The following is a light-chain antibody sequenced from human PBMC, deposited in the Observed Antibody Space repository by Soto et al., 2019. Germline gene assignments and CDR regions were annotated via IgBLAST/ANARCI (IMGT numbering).Light chain of an antibody. CDR3: QQYNTWPPWT. Sequence: IEMTQSPATLSVSPGERATLSCRASQSVGSNLAWYQRRPGQAPRLIIYGASTRATGIPARFSGSGSGTEFTLTIGSMQSEDVAVYYCQQYNTWPPWTFGQGTKVEIK. CDR2: GAS. V-gene: IGKV3-15*01. J-gene: IGKJ1*01. CDR1: QSVGSN.